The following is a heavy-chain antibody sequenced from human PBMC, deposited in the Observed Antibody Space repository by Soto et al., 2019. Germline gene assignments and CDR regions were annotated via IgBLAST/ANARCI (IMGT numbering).Heavy chain of an antibody. CDR2: ISGSGGST. CDR1: GFTFSSYA. CDR3: AKARDQLPTSDFDY. Sequence: GGSLRLSCAASGFTFSSYAMSWVRQTPGKGLEWVSAISGSGGSTYYADSVKGRFTISRDNSKNTLYLQMNSLRAEDTAVYYCAKARDQLPTSDFDYWGQGTLVTVSS. D-gene: IGHD2-2*01. V-gene: IGHV3-23*01. J-gene: IGHJ4*02.